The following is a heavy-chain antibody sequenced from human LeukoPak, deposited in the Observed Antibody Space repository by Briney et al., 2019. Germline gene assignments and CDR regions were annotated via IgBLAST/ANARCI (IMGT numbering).Heavy chain of an antibody. CDR3: ARDKPIAVVPRPFDI. D-gene: IGHD6-19*01. V-gene: IGHV3-30*02. J-gene: IGHJ3*02. CDR1: GFTFSSFG. Sequence: GGSLRLSCAASGFTFSSFGMHWVRQAPGKGLDWVAFIHYDGSNKYYADSVKGRFTISRDNSKNTLYLQMNSLRAEDTAVYYCARDKPIAVVPRPFDIWGQGTMVTVSS. CDR2: IHYDGSNK.